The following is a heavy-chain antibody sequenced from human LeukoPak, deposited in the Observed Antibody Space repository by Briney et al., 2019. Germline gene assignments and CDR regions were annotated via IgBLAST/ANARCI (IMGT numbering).Heavy chain of an antibody. CDR1: GYTFTSYG. Sequence: ASVKVSCKASGYTFTSYGISWVRQAPGQGLEWMGWISGYNGNTKYVQNLQGRVTMTTDTSTSTAYMELRSLRSEDMALYYCARERYYRIGRFDRAYLDDWGQGTLVTVSS. V-gene: IGHV1-18*03. J-gene: IGHJ4*02. CDR2: ISGYNGNT. CDR3: ARERYYRIGRFDRAYLDD. D-gene: IGHD3-10*01.